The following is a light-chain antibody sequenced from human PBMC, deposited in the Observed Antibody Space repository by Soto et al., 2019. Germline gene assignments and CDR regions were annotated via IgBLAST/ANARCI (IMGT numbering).Light chain of an antibody. J-gene: IGKJ2*03. CDR2: AGS. CDR1: QTISSS. CDR3: QQSYGTPPS. Sequence: DVRMTQSPSSLSTFVGDRVSITCRASQTISSSLNWYQQKVGKAPKLLIYAGSTLQSGVPPRFSGAVSGTEFTLTISYVQPEDSATYYCQQSYGTPPSFGQGTKLEIK. V-gene: IGKV1-39*01.